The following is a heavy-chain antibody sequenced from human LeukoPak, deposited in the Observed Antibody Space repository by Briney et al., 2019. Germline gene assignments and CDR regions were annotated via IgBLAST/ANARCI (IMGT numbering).Heavy chain of an antibody. Sequence: ASVKVSCKASGYTFTSYGISWVRQAPGQGLEWMGWISVYNGNTNYAQKLQGRVTMTTDTSTSTAYMELRSLRSDDTAVYYCARDEYSGSYSYGMDVWGHGTTVTVSS. CDR3: ARDEYSGSYSYGMDV. V-gene: IGHV1-18*01. J-gene: IGHJ6*02. D-gene: IGHD1-26*01. CDR2: ISVYNGNT. CDR1: GYTFTSYG.